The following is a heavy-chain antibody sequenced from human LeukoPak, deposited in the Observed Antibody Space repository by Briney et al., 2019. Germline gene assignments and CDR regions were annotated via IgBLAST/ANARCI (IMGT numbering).Heavy chain of an antibody. CDR2: IYYSGNS. CDR1: GGSISSGDYY. V-gene: IGHV4-30-4*01. J-gene: IGHJ2*01. Sequence: SQTLSLTCTVSGGSISSGDYYWSWIRQPPGKGLEWIGRIYYSGNSYYNPFLKSRVTISVDTSKNQFSLKLSSVTAADTAVYYCAGGVTSNWYFDPWGRGTLVTVSS. D-gene: IGHD5-18*01. CDR3: AGGVTSNWYFDP.